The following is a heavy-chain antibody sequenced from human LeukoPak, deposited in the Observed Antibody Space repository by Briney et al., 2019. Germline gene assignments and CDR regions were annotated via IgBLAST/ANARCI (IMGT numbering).Heavy chain of an antibody. CDR2: INPRGGST. CDR3: ARQVTLFAMVRGVPTTPKPFDY. Sequence: ASVKVSCKASGYTFTSYYMHWVRQAPGQGLEWMGIINPRGGSTSYAQKFQGRVTMTRDTSTSTVYMELSSLRSEDTAVYYCARQVTLFAMVRGVPTTPKPFDYWGQGTLVTVSS. CDR1: GYTFTSYY. V-gene: IGHV1-46*01. J-gene: IGHJ4*02. D-gene: IGHD3-10*01.